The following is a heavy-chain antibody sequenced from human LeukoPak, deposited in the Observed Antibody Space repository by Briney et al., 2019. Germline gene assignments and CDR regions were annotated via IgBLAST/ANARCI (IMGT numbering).Heavy chain of an antibody. CDR2: IYPGDSDT. Sequence: GESLQISCKGSGYSFTSYWIGWVRQMPGKGLEWMGIIYPGDSDTRYSPSFQGQVTISADKSISTAYLQWSSLKASDTAMYYCARESLNIAAAGEFDYWGQGTLVTVSS. J-gene: IGHJ4*02. CDR3: ARESLNIAAAGEFDY. V-gene: IGHV5-51*01. CDR1: GYSFTSYW. D-gene: IGHD6-13*01.